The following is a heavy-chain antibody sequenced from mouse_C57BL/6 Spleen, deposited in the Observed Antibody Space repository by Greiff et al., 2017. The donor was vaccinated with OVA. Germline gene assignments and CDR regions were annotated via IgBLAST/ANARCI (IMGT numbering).Heavy chain of an antibody. J-gene: IGHJ4*01. V-gene: IGHV5-9-1*02. CDR2: ISSGGDYI. CDR3: TRDDYDGGYAMDY. D-gene: IGHD2-4*01. Sequence: VQLKESGEGLVKPGGSLKLSCAASGFTFSSYAMSWVRQTPEKRLEWVAYISSGGDYIYYADTVKGRFTISRDNARNTLYLQMSSLKSEDTAMYYCTRDDYDGGYAMDYWGQGTSVTVSS. CDR1: GFTFSSYA.